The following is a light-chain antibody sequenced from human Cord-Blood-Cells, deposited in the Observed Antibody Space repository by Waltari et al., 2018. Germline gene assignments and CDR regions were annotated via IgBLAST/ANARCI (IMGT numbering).Light chain of an antibody. Sequence: EMVLTQSLATLSLSPGERATHSCRASQSVSSYLAWYQQKPGQAPRLLIYDASNRATGIPARFSGSGSGTDFTLTISSLEPEDFAVYYCQQRSNWPPWTFGQGTKVEIK. J-gene: IGKJ1*01. CDR1: QSVSSY. CDR2: DAS. V-gene: IGKV3-11*01. CDR3: QQRSNWPPWT.